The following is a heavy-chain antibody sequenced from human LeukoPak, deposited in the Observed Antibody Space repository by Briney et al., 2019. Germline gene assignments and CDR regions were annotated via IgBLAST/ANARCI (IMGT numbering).Heavy chain of an antibody. D-gene: IGHD1-26*01. CDR1: GGSISSYY. CDR3: ARAVGALDY. V-gene: IGHV4-59*01. J-gene: IGHJ4*02. Sequence: SETLSLTRTVSGGSISSYYWSWIRQPPGKGLEWIGYIYYSGSTNYNPSLKSRVTISVDTSKNQFSLKLSSVTAADTAVYYCARAVGALDYWGQGTLVTVSS. CDR2: IYYSGST.